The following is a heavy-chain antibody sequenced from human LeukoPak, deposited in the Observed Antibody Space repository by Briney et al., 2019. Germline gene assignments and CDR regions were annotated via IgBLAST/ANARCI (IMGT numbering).Heavy chain of an antibody. Sequence: GGSLRLSCAASGFTFSSYAKHWVRQAPGKGLEWVAVISYDGSNKYYADSVKGRFTISRDNSKNTLYLQANSLRTEDTAMYSCARPSTYPGAFDIWGQGTMVTVSS. J-gene: IGHJ3*02. V-gene: IGHV3-30*04. CDR1: GFTFSSYA. CDR2: ISYDGSNK. CDR3: ARPSTYPGAFDI.